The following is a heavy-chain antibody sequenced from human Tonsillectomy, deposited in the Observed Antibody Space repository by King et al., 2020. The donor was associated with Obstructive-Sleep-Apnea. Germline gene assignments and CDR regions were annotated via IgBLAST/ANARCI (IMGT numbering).Heavy chain of an antibody. CDR3: AKTSYSSGWYSGMDV. CDR1: GFTFSSHD. CDR2: IPYDGGNK. D-gene: IGHD6-19*01. Sequence: VQLVESGGGVVQPGRSLRLSCAASGFTFSSHDMHWVRQAPGKGLEWVAVIPYDGGNKYYADSVKGRFTISRDNSKNTLYLQMNSLRAEDTAVYYCAKTSYSSGWYSGMDVWGQGTTATVSS. V-gene: IGHV3-30*18. J-gene: IGHJ6*02.